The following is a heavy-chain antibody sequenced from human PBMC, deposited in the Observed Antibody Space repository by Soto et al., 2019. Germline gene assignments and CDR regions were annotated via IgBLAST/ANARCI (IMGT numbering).Heavy chain of an antibody. CDR1: GGTFSSYA. D-gene: IGHD5-18*01. V-gene: IGHV1-69*01. CDR2: IIPIFGTA. CDR3: AREIYVDTAMVNHTYFDY. Sequence: QVQLVQSGAEVKKPGSSVKVSCKASGGTFSSYAISWVRQAPGQGLEWMGGIIPIFGTANYAQKLQGRVTITADESTSTAYREMSSLRSEDTAVYYCAREIYVDTAMVNHTYFDYGFQGTLVTVSS. J-gene: IGHJ4*02.